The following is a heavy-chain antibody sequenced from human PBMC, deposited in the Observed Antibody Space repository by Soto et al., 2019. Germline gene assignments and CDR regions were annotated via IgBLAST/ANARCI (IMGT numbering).Heavy chain of an antibody. CDR1: GFTFSSYG. V-gene: IGHV3-30*03. CDR3: ARDSDYGSNSGWLDP. D-gene: IGHD3-10*01. CDR2: ISYDGSNK. J-gene: IGHJ5*02. Sequence: QVQLVESGGGVVQPGRSLRLSCAASGFTFSSYGMHWVRQAPGKGLEWVAVISYDGSNKYYGDSVKGRFTISRDYSKNMLFLQMNSLRAEDTALYYCARDSDYGSNSGWLDPWGQGTLVTVSS.